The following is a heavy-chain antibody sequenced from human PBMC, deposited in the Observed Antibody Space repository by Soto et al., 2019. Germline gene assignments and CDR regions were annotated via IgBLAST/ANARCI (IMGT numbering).Heavy chain of an antibody. CDR2: ISDSGVT. D-gene: IGHD2-15*01. CDR1: GDSIIRSF. V-gene: IGHV4-59*01. J-gene: IGHJ3*01. Sequence: QVQLQESGPRLVKSSETLSLVCSVSGDSIIRSFWGWIRQSPGKGLEYIGYISDSGVTDYDPSLKRRVSISVSTCRTQFSLQLTSVTAADTAMYYCARGAGAFTGPDIFDVWGQGTMVTVSS. CDR3: ARGAGAFTGPDIFDV.